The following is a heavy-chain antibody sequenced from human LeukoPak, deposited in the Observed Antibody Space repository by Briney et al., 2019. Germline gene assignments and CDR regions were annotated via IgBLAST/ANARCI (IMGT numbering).Heavy chain of an antibody. CDR2: INPNSGGT. D-gene: IGHD5-24*01. CDR1: GYTFTGYY. V-gene: IGHV1-2*02. Sequence: ASVKVSCKASGYTFTGYYMHWVRQAPGQGLEWMGWINPNSGGTNYAQKFQGRVTMTRDTSISTAYMELSRLRSDDTAVYYCARGEEMATMPHFDYWGQGTLVTVSS. J-gene: IGHJ4*02. CDR3: ARGEEMATMPHFDY.